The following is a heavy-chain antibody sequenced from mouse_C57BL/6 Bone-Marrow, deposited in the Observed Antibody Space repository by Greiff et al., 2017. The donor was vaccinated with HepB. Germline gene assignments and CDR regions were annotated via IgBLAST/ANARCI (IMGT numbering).Heavy chain of an antibody. CDR2: ISNGGGST. CDR3: AKPVEYYGSTPY. CDR1: GFTFSDYY. V-gene: IGHV5-12*01. Sequence: EVHLVESGGGLVQPGGSLKLSCAASGFTFSDYYMYWVRQTPEKRLEWVAYISNGGGSTYYPDTVKGRFTISRDNAKNTLYLQMSRLKSEDTAMYYCAKPVEYYGSTPYWGQGTSVTVSS. D-gene: IGHD1-1*01. J-gene: IGHJ4*01.